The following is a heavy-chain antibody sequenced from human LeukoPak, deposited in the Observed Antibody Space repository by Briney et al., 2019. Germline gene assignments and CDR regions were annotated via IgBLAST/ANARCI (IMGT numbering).Heavy chain of an antibody. CDR2: IYYSGST. J-gene: IGHJ2*01. Sequence: LRLSCAASGFTFSSYAMSWIRQHPGKGLEWIGYIYYSGSTYYNPSLKSRVTISVDTSKNQFSLKLSSVTAADTAVYYCARARWAADFDLWGRGTLVTVSS. V-gene: IGHV4-31*02. CDR3: ARARWAADFDL. D-gene: IGHD1-26*01. CDR1: GFTFSSYA.